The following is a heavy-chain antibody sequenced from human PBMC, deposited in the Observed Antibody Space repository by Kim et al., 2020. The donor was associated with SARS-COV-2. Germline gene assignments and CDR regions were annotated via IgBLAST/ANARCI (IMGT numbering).Heavy chain of an antibody. J-gene: IGHJ6*02. Sequence: GGSLRLPCAASGFTFSSYSMNWVRQAPGKGLEWVSYISSSSSTIYYADSVKGRFTISRDNAKNSLYLQMNSLRDEDTAVYFCARDRGYGDYGPYYYGMDVWGQGTTVTVSS. V-gene: IGHV3-48*02. D-gene: IGHD4-17*01. CDR1: GFTFSSYS. CDR2: ISSSSSTI. CDR3: ARDRGYGDYGPYYYGMDV.